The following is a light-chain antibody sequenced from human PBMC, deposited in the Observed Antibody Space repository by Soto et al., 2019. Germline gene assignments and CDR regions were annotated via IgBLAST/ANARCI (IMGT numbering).Light chain of an antibody. Sequence: QSVLTQPPSASGSLGQSVTISCTGTSSDVGGYNYVSWFQQHPGKAPKLIISEVNKRPSGVPDRFSGSKSGNTASLTVSGLQAEDEADYYCTSYGGRDNLIFGGGTKLTVL. CDR3: TSYGGRDNLI. CDR2: EVN. CDR1: SSDVGGYNY. V-gene: IGLV2-8*01. J-gene: IGLJ2*01.